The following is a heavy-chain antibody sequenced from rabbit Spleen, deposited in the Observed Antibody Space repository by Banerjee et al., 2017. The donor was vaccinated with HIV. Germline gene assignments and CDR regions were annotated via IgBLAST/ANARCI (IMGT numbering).Heavy chain of an antibody. CDR3: ARDLAGVIGWNFHL. CDR2: IAGSSSGFT. V-gene: IGHV1S45*01. J-gene: IGHJ4*01. Sequence: QEKLEESGGDLVKPGASLTLTCKASGLDFSSSYWICWVRQAPGKGLEWIACIAGSSSGFTYSATWAKGRFTISKASWTTVTLQMTSLTAADTATYFCARDLAGVIGWNFHLWGPGTLVTVS. CDR1: GLDFSSSYW. D-gene: IGHD4-1*01.